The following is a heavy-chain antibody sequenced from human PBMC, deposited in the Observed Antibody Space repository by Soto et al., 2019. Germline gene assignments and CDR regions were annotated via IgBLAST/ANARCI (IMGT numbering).Heavy chain of an antibody. CDR3: TRVPTPGELLYWFDP. V-gene: IGHV3-49*03. CDR2: IRSKAYGETT. D-gene: IGHD1-26*01. CDR1: GFTFGDFA. J-gene: IGHJ5*02. Sequence: GSLKLSCTASGFTFGDFAMSWFRQAPGKGLEWVGFIRSKAYGETTEYAASVKGRFTISRDYSKSIAYLQMNSLKTEDTAVYYCTRVPTPGELLYWFDPWGQGTLVTVSS.